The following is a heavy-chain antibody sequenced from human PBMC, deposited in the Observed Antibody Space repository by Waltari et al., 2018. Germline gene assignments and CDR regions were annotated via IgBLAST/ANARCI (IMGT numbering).Heavy chain of an antibody. D-gene: IGHD1-26*01. CDR1: GFAFSRYA. CDR3: AALVGATIVDY. J-gene: IGHJ4*02. V-gene: IGHV3-30-3*01. Sequence: QVQLVESGGGVVQHGRCLRLTWAASGFAFSRYAMDWVRQAPGKGLEWVAVISYDGSNKYYADSVKGRFTISRDNSKNTLYLQMNSLRADDTAVYYCAALVGATIVDYWGQGTLVTVSS. CDR2: ISYDGSNK.